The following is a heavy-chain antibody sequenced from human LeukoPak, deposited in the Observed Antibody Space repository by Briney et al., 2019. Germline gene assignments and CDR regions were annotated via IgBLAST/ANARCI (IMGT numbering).Heavy chain of an antibody. Sequence: PSETLSLTCTVSGGSISSSSYYWGWIRQPPGKGLEWIGSIYYSGSTYYNPSLKSRVTISVDTSKNQFSLKLSSVTAADTAVYYFARRGYQTNPLEYWGQGTLVTVSS. D-gene: IGHD5-18*01. V-gene: IGHV4-39*01. J-gene: IGHJ4*02. CDR2: IYYSGST. CDR1: GGSISSSSYY. CDR3: ARRGYQTNPLEY.